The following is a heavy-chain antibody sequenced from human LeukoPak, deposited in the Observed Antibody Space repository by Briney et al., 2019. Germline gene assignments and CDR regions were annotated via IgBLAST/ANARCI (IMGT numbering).Heavy chain of an antibody. Sequence: GGPLRLSCAASGFTFRTYSMTWVRQAPGKGLEWVSYISGSGSTIYYADSVKGRFTISRDNAKNSLYLQMNSLRAEDTAVYYCASPAETSYFYYYMDVWGKGTTVTVSS. D-gene: IGHD1-1*01. CDR2: ISGSGSTI. J-gene: IGHJ6*03. V-gene: IGHV3-48*04. CDR1: GFTFRTYS. CDR3: ASPAETSYFYYYMDV.